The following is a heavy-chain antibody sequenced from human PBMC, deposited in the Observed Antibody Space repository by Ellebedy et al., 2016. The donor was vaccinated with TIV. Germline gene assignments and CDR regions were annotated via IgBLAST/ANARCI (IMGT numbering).Heavy chain of an antibody. CDR2: INPKSDVA. V-gene: IGHV1-2*02. D-gene: IGHD4-17*01. CDR1: VYTFSGYY. Sequence: AASVKVSCKASVYTFSGYYIHWVRQAPGQGLEWMGWINPKSDVADSAQSFQGRVSMTGETSISTAYMEVNSLRSDDTAVYYCARALTSYGDIDYWGQGTLVTVSS. J-gene: IGHJ4*02. CDR3: ARALTSYGDIDY.